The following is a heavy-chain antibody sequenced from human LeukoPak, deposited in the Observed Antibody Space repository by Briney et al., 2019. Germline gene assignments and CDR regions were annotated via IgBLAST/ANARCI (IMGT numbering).Heavy chain of an antibody. CDR1: GGSFSGYY. D-gene: IGHD3-10*01. CDR2: INQSGST. V-gene: IGHV4-34*01. J-gene: IGHJ6*02. Sequence: SETLSLTCAVYGGSFSGYYWSWIRQPPGKGLEWIGEINQSGSTNYNPSLKSRVTISVDTSKNQFSLKLSSVTAADTAVYYCARAFYGSGSYSHYYYYGMDVWGQGTTVPVSS. CDR3: ARAFYGSGSYSHYYYYGMDV.